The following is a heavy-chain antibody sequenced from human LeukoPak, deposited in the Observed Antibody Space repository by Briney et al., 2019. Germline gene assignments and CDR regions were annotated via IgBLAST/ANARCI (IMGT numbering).Heavy chain of an antibody. Sequence: GESLKISCQGSGYSFTSYWIGWVRQLPGKGLEWMGIIYPGDSDTRYSPSFQGQVTISADKSISTAYLQWSSLKASDTAMYYCARQEVDFWSGYWDSFDYWGQGTLVTVSS. J-gene: IGHJ4*02. CDR2: IYPGDSDT. CDR3: ARQEVDFWSGYWDSFDY. D-gene: IGHD3-3*01. CDR1: GYSFTSYW. V-gene: IGHV5-51*01.